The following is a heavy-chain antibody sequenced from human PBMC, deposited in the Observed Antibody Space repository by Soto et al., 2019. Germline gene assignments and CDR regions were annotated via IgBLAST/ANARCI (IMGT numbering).Heavy chain of an antibody. CDR1: GFTFSSYW. V-gene: IGHV3-74*01. J-gene: IGHJ3*02. Sequence: GGSLRLSCAASGFTFSSYWMYWVRPAPGKGLEWVSHMNNDGSYIIYAESVKGRFTFSKDNAKNSLYLKMNSPGAEDTAVYSCLRGGYMHACDIWGQGTMVTVSS. CDR2: MNNDGSYI. CDR3: LRGGYMHACDI. D-gene: IGHD6-13*01.